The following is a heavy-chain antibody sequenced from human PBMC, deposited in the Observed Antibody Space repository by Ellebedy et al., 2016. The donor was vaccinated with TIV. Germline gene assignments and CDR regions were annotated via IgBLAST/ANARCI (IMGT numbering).Heavy chain of an antibody. CDR1: GGSINSYY. CDR2: IYYTGTT. J-gene: IGHJ4*02. CDR3: ARGGWSHTY. D-gene: IGHD3-3*01. Sequence: MPSETLSLTCTVSGGSINSYYWSWIRQPPGKGPEWIGFIYYTGTTTYNPSLKSRVTMSVDTSKNQFSLKLSSVTVADTAVYYCARGGWSHTYWGQGTLVTVSS. V-gene: IGHV4-59*08.